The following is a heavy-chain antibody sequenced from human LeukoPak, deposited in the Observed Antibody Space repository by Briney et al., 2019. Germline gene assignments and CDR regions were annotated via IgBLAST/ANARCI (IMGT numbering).Heavy chain of an antibody. J-gene: IGHJ4*02. CDR3: ANWQNGDN. CDR2: TSRRGGST. CDR1: GFTFSSYA. Sequence: SGGSLRLSCAASGFTFSSYAMSWVRQAPGKGLEWVSATSRRGGSTYYADSVKGRFTISRDNSKNTLYLQMNSLRAEDTAVYYCANWQNGDNWGQGTLVTVSS. D-gene: IGHD2-8*01. V-gene: IGHV3-23*01.